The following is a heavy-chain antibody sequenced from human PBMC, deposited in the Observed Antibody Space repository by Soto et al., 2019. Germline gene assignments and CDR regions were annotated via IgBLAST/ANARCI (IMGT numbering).Heavy chain of an antibody. V-gene: IGHV4-30-2*01. Sequence: SEPLSLTCAVWGDSISRWAYYWNWIRQPPGKGLEWIGYIYHSGSTYYNPSLKSRVTISVDRSKNQFSLKLSSVTAADTAVYYCARREYGDYGVVFAYWGQGTLVTVSS. D-gene: IGHD4-17*01. J-gene: IGHJ4*02. CDR2: IYHSGST. CDR1: GDSISRWAYY. CDR3: ARREYGDYGVVFAY.